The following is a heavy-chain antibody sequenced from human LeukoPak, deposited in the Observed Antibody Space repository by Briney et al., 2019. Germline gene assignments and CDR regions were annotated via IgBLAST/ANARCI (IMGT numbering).Heavy chain of an antibody. J-gene: IGHJ4*02. CDR1: GFTFRTYG. CDR3: ANLPVPGDISDY. V-gene: IGHV3-30*02. D-gene: IGHD2-2*01. CDR2: IRYDGSNK. Sequence: GGSLRLSCVASGFTFRTYGMHWVRQAPGKGLERVAFIRYDGSNKYYVDSVKGRFTISRDNSKNTLFLQMNSLRPEDTAVHYCANLPVPGDISDYWGQGTLVTVSS.